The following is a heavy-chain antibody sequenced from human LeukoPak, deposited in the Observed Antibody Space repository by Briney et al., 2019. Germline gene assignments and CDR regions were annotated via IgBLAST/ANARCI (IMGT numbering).Heavy chain of an antibody. J-gene: IGHJ4*02. Sequence: SETLSLTCTVSGDSITTSSYYWGWIRQPPGKGLEWTGNIYYSGSTYYNPSLKSRVTISVDTSKNQFSLWLSSVTAADTAVYYCARLETYDSTLDYWGQGTLVTVSS. D-gene: IGHD3-22*01. CDR1: GDSITTSSYY. CDR3: ARLETYDSTLDY. V-gene: IGHV4-39*01. CDR2: IYYSGST.